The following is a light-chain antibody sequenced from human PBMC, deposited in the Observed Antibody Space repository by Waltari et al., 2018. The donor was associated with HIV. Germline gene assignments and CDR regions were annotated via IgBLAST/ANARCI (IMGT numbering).Light chain of an antibody. CDR1: KLGDKY. CDR2: RDT. CDR3: QAWDFSTVV. V-gene: IGLV3-1*01. Sequence: SYELTQPPSVSVSPGQTASITCSGDKLGDKYACWYQQKPGQSPVLVIYRDTKRPSGIPERFSGSNSGNTATLTISGIQAMDEADYYCQAWDFSTVVFGGGTKLTVL. J-gene: IGLJ2*01.